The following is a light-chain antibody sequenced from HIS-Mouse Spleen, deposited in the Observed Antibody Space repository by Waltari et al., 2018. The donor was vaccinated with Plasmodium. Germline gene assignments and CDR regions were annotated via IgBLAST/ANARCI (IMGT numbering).Light chain of an antibody. Sequence: YELTQPPSVSVSPGQTARITCPGDALPTQYAYWYQQKSGQAPVLVIYEDSKRPSGIPERFSGSSSGTMATLTISGAQVEDEADYYCYSTDSSGNHRVFGGGTKLTVL. CDR2: EDS. CDR3: YSTDSSGNHRV. J-gene: IGLJ3*02. V-gene: IGLV3-10*01. CDR1: ALPTQY.